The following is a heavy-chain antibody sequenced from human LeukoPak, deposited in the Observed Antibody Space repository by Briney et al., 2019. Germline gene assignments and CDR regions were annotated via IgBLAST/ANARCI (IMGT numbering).Heavy chain of an antibody. V-gene: IGHV3-23*01. D-gene: IGHD1-1*01. CDR1: GFTFTNYA. CDR3: PKEPAWNYYCYLSIYV. CDR2: ISGNGIST. Sequence: PGGSLRLSCAASGFTFTNYAMSWVRQAPGKGLEWVAGISGNGISTYYADSVKGRFTPPRDNPTTTLYLHIASLRAADTAVNYCPKEPAWNYYCYLSIYVWGEGTTVTVSS. J-gene: IGHJ6*03.